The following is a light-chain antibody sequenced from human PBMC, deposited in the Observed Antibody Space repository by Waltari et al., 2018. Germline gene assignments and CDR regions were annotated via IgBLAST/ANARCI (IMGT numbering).Light chain of an antibody. Sequence: QSVLTQPPSVSAAPGQMVAISCSGGPSNVEHNFVSWYQQLPGTAPKLLIYDDSRRPSGIPDRFSGSKSGTSATLAITGLQTGDEADYYCGAWDSSLTAGVFGEGTKLTVL. V-gene: IGLV1-51*01. CDR3: GAWDSSLTAGV. J-gene: IGLJ3*02. CDR2: DDS. CDR1: PSNVEHNF.